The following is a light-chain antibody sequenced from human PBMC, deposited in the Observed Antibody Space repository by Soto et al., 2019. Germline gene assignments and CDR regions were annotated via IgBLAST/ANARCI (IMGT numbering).Light chain of an antibody. V-gene: IGKV2-28*01. CDR3: MQALQTWT. CDR2: LGS. J-gene: IGKJ1*01. Sequence: DLVMTQSPLSLPVTPGEPASISCRSSQSLLHSNGYNYLDWYLQKPGQSPQLLIYLGSNRASGVPDRFSGSGSGTDFTLKISRVEAEDVAVYYCMQALQTWTFGQGTKVEIK. CDR1: QSLLHSNGYNY.